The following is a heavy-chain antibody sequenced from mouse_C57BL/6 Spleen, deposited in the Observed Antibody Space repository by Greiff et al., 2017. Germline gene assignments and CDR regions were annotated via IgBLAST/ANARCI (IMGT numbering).Heavy chain of an antibody. V-gene: IGHV1-80*01. CDR3: ARFITTVVGRDY. J-gene: IGHJ2*01. D-gene: IGHD1-1*01. CDR1: GYAFSSYW. Sequence: LQQSGATVKISCKASGYAFSSYWMNWVKQRPGKGLEWIGQIYPGDGDTNYNGKFKGKATLTADKSSSTAYMQLSSLTSEDSAVYFCARFITTVVGRDYWGQGTTLTVSS. CDR2: IYPGDGDT.